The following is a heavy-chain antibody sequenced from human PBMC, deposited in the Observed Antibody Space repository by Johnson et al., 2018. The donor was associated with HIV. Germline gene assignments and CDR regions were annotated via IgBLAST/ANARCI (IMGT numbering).Heavy chain of an antibody. V-gene: IGHV3-66*02. CDR3: AREGRDLVTRGSFDV. CDR2: IFTVGDV. D-gene: IGHD5-18*01. CDR1: GVTFSSNY. Sequence: VLLVESGGGVVQPGRSLRLFCAASGVTFSSNYMSWVRQAPGKGLEWVSVIFTVGDVYYADSVKGRYTISRDNSKNFIYLQMNSLRPEDTAGYYCAREGRDLVTRGSFDVWGQGTVVTVSS. J-gene: IGHJ3*01.